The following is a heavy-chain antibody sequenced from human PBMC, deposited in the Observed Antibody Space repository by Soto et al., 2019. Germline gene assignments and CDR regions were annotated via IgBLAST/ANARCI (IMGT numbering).Heavy chain of an antibody. CDR3: ARRKLSTPYYYGMDV. Sequence: PGESLKISCKGSGYSFTSYWIGWVRQMPGKGLEWMGIIYPGDSDTRYSPSFQGQVTISADKSISTAYLQWSSLKASDTAMYYCARRKLSTPYYYGMDVWGQGTTVTVSS. CDR2: IYPGDSDT. CDR1: GYSFTSYW. J-gene: IGHJ6*02. V-gene: IGHV5-51*01.